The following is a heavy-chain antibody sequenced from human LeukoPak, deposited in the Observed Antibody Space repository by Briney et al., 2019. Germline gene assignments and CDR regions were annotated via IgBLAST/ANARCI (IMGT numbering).Heavy chain of an antibody. CDR3: ARDFLRGMATYGFHI. D-gene: IGHD5-24*01. V-gene: IGHV7-4-1*02. J-gene: IGHJ3*02. CDR2: INTNTGNP. CDR1: GYTFTSYA. Sequence: ASVTVSCTASGYTFTSYAMNWVRQAPGQGLEWMGWINTNTGNPTYAQGFTGRFVFSLDTSVSTAYLQINSLTAEDTAVYYCARDFLRGMATYGFHIWGQGTMVTVSS.